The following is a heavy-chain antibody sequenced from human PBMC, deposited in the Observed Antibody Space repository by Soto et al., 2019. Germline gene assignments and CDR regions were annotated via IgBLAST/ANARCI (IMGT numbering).Heavy chain of an antibody. Sequence: SETLSLTXAVYGGSFSGYYWSWIRQPPGKGLEWIGEINHSGSTNYNPSLKSRVTISVDTSKNQFSLKLSSVTAADTAVYYCARGRHCSSTSCYTYYYYYYGMDVWGQGTTVTVSS. CDR3: ARGRHCSSTSCYTYYYYYYGMDV. CDR2: INHSGST. J-gene: IGHJ6*02. V-gene: IGHV4-34*01. D-gene: IGHD2-2*02. CDR1: GGSFSGYY.